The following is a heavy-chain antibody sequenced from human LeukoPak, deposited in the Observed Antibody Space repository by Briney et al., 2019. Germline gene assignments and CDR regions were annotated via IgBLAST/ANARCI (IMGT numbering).Heavy chain of an antibody. Sequence: SVKVSCKASGGTFSSYAISWVRQAPGQGLEWMGRIIPILGIADYAQKFQGRVTITADKSTSTAYMELSSLRSEDTAVYYCARDTYYEYIIALGQGTLVTVSS. J-gene: IGHJ5*02. CDR2: IIPILGIA. D-gene: IGHD3-22*01. CDR3: ARDTYYEYIIA. V-gene: IGHV1-69*04. CDR1: GGTFSSYA.